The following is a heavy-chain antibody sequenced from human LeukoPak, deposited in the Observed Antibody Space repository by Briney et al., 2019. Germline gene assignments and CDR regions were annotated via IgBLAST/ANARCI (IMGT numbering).Heavy chain of an antibody. J-gene: IGHJ4*02. CDR3: ARLSYYDSSGYPDY. D-gene: IGHD3-22*01. Sequence: SVKVSCKASGYTFTGYYMHWVRQAPGQGLEWMGWINPNSGGTNYAQKFQGRVTMTRDTAISTAYMELSRLRSDDTAVYYCARLSYYDSSGYPDYWGQGTLVTVSS. V-gene: IGHV1-2*02. CDR1: GYTFTGYY. CDR2: INPNSGGT.